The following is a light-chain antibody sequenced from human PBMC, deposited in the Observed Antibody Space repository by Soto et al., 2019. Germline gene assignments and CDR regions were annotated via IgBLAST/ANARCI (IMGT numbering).Light chain of an antibody. J-gene: IGKJ2*01. CDR2: WAS. V-gene: IGKV4-1*01. CDR1: QSVLYSSNNKNY. CDR3: QQYYSFYT. Sequence: DIVMTQSPDSLAVSLGERATINCKSSQSVLYSSNNKNYLAWYQQKPGQPPKLLIYWASARESGVPDRFSGSGSGTDFTLTISSLQAEDVAVYYCQQYYSFYTFGQGTKVEIK.